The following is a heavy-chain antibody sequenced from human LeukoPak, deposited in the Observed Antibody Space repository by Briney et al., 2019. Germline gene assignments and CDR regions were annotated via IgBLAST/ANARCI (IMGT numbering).Heavy chain of an antibody. CDR1: GFAFSDYA. V-gene: IGHV3-23*01. CDR2: ISGTGGGT. D-gene: IGHD3-10*01. CDR3: AKGSSFGRGLLDAFDI. Sequence: PGGSLRLSCAASGFAFSDYAMSWVRHVPGRGLEWVSAISGTGGGTYYADSVKGRFTISRDNSKNTLFLQMNSLRAEDTAVYCCAKGSSFGRGLLDAFDIWGQGTMVTVSS. J-gene: IGHJ3*02.